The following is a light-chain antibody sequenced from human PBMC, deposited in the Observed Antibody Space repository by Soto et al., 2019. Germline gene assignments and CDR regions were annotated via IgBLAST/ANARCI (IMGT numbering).Light chain of an antibody. Sequence: QSVLTQPASVSGSPGQSITISCTGTSSDVGDYNYVSWYQQHPGKAHKLMIYEVSNRPSGVSNRFSGSKSGNTASLTISGLQAEDEADYYCSSYTSSSTPYVFGTGTKATV. J-gene: IGLJ1*01. V-gene: IGLV2-14*01. CDR3: SSYTSSSTPYV. CDR1: SSDVGDYNY. CDR2: EVS.